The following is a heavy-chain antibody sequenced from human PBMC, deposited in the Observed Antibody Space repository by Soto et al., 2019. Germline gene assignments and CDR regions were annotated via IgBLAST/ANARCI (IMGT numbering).Heavy chain of an antibody. Sequence: QVQLVQSGAEVKKPGASVKVSCKASGYTFTRNAIHWVRQAPGQRLEWIGKIDAGNGNTKYSEKFQGRVTITRDTSASAAYKELSTLRSEDTSIYFCARSETDYSRFGYWGQGTLVTVSS. V-gene: IGHV1-3*01. J-gene: IGHJ4*02. CDR1: GYTFTRNA. CDR3: ARSETDYSRFGY. CDR2: IDAGNGNT. D-gene: IGHD3-9*01.